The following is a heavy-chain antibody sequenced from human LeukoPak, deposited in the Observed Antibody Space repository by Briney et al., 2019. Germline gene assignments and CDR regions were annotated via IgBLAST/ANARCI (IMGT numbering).Heavy chain of an antibody. Sequence: GGSLRLSCAASGFIFTDYWMNWVRQAPGKGLEWVAMIKYDGIDKKYLDSVKGRFTISRDNSKNSLYLQMNSLRTEDTALYYCAKDSSSWYYGMDVWGQGTTVTVSS. D-gene: IGHD6-13*01. CDR3: AKDSSSWYYGMDV. V-gene: IGHV3-7*03. J-gene: IGHJ6*02. CDR2: IKYDGIDK. CDR1: GFIFTDYW.